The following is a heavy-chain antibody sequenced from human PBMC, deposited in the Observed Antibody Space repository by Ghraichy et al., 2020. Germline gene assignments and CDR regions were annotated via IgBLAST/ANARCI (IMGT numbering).Heavy chain of an antibody. CDR2: INSDGSST. Sequence: GASLNISCAASGFTFSSYWMHWVRQAPGKGLVWVSRINSDGSSTSYADSVKGRFTISRDNAKNTLYLQMNSLRAEDTAVYYCARDRGLTGDTDYWGQGTLVTVSS. V-gene: IGHV3-74*01. CDR3: ARDRGLTGDTDY. D-gene: IGHD7-27*01. J-gene: IGHJ4*02. CDR1: GFTFSSYW.